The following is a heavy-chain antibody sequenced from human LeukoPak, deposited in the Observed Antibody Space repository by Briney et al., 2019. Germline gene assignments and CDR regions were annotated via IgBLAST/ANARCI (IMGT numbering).Heavy chain of an antibody. V-gene: IGHV3-15*07. CDR3: TTQSGAWNFDY. J-gene: IGHJ4*02. CDR2: IKRKTDDGTT. Sequence: GGSLRLSCAASGFSFSDTWMNRVRQAPGKGLEWVGLIKRKTDDGTTDYAAPEKGRFTISRDDSKNTLYLQMNSLKTEDTAVYYCTTQSGAWNFDYWGQGTLVTVSS. CDR1: GFSFSDTW. D-gene: IGHD1-1*01.